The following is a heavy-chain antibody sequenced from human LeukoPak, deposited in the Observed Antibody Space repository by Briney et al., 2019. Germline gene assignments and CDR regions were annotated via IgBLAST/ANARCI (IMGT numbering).Heavy chain of an antibody. D-gene: IGHD1-26*01. CDR2: IWYEGSNR. J-gene: IGHJ4*02. Sequence: GRSLRLSCAASGFTFSSYGMHWVRQAPGKGLEWVAVIWYEGSNRQYSDSVKGRFTISRDNSRETLYLQMNSLRAEDTAVYYCARQQGGWDNSFFDYWGQGTVVTISS. V-gene: IGHV3-33*08. CDR3: ARQQGGWDNSFFDY. CDR1: GFTFSSYG.